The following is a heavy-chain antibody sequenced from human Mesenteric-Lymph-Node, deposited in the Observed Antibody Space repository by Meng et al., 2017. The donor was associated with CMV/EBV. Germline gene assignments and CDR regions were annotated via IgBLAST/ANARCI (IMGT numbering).Heavy chain of an antibody. V-gene: IGHV4-34*02. D-gene: IGHD3-9*01. CDR2: INHSGST. Sequence: QVQLQQLGAGLLKPSETLSGTCAVYGGSFSGYYWNWIRQSPEKGLEWIGEINHSGSTTYNPSFTSRIIISVDTFTNQISLNMSSVTAADTAVYYCARGSSYDILTGYFDYWGQGALVTVSS. CDR3: ARGSSYDILTGYFDY. CDR1: GGSFSGYY. J-gene: IGHJ4*02.